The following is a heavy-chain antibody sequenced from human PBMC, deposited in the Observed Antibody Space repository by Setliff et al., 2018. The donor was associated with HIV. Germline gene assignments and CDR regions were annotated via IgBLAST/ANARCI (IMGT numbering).Heavy chain of an antibody. D-gene: IGHD5-12*01. CDR3: TSERDGYNYGRPAFDI. CDR2: IRSKAYGGTT. V-gene: IGHV3-49*04. Sequence: GGSLRLSCAASGFAFSNYAIHWVRQAPGKGLEWVGFIRSKAYGGTTEYAASVKGRFTISRDDSKSIAYLQMNRLKTEDTAVYYCTSERDGYNYGRPAFDIWGQGTMVTVSS. J-gene: IGHJ3*02. CDR1: GFAFSNYA.